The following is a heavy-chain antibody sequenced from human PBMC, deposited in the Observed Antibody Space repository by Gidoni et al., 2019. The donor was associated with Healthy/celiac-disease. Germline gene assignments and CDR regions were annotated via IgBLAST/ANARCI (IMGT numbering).Heavy chain of an antibody. V-gene: IGHV5-51*01. CDR1: GYSFSRYW. J-gene: IGHJ6*02. CDR2: MYPGDSDT. CDR3: ARLGIETVVVPDAKEGYYFYSGTDV. Sequence: EVQLVQSGAEVRKPGESLKISCKGSGYSFSRYWIGWVRQMSGKGLEWMGIMYPGDSDTRYSPSFQGQVTISADKSIGTAYLQRSSLKASDTAMYWCARLGIETVVVPDAKEGYYFYSGTDVWGQGTTVTVSS. D-gene: IGHD2-2*01.